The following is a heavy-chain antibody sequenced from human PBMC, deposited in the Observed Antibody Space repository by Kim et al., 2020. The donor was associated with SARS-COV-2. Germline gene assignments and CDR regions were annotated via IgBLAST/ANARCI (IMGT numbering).Heavy chain of an antibody. D-gene: IGHD6-13*01. CDR3: ARERVGYSSSWYLGGGYFDY. J-gene: IGHJ4*02. CDR1: GYTFTSYY. CDR2: INPSGGST. V-gene: IGHV1-46*01. Sequence: ASVKVSCKASGYTFTSYYMHWVRQAPGQGLEWMGIINPSGGSTSYAQKFQGRVTMTRDTSTSTVYMELGSLRSEDTAVYYCARERVGYSSSWYLGGGYFDYWGQGTLVTVSS.